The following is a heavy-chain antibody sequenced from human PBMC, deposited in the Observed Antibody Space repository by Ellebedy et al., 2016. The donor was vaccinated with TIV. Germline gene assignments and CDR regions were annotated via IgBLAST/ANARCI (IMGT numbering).Heavy chain of an antibody. V-gene: IGHV3-74*01. D-gene: IGHD3-22*01. CDR2: INADGRSR. J-gene: IGHJ4*02. CDR1: GFTFSSYW. Sequence: GESLKISCAASGFTFSSYWMHWVRQAPGKGLVWVSRINADGRSRSYADSVKDRFTISRDNADNTLYLQMNSLRGDDTAVYYCSRGGHYSDSLFDSWGRGTLVTVSS. CDR3: SRGGHYSDSLFDS.